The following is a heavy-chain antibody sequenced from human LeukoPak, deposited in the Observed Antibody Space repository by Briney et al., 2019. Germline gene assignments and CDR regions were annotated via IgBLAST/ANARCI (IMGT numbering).Heavy chain of an antibody. CDR1: GYTFTDFG. D-gene: IGHD1-1*01. Sequence: ASVKVSCKAAGYTFTDFGITWVRQAPGQGLEWVGWISPYTVNTNYAQKLQGRVTMTTDTSTSTAYMELRSLRSDDTAVYYCARKGDYWNDGAYWGQGTLVTVSS. CDR3: ARKGDYWNDGAY. V-gene: IGHV1-18*01. CDR2: ISPYTVNT. J-gene: IGHJ4*02.